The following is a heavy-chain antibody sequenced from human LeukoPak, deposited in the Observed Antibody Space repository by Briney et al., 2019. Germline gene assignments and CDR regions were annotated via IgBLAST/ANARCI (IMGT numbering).Heavy chain of an antibody. CDR3: AKPITISGATDGFDI. D-gene: IGHD3-3*01. Sequence: PGGPLRLSCAASGFAFSTYWMNWVRQAPGKGLEWVANIKQDGSERYYVDSVKGRFTISRDNAKNSLYMQMNSLRAEDTAVYYCAKPITISGATDGFDIWGQGTKVTVSS. V-gene: IGHV3-7*01. J-gene: IGHJ3*02. CDR1: GFAFSTYW. CDR2: IKQDGSER.